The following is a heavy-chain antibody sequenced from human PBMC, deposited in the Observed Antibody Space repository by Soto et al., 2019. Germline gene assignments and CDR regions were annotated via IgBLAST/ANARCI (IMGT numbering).Heavy chain of an antibody. CDR2: IYYSGST. Sequence: SGTXSLTCTVSVGSMISYYFILIRHPPGKGLEWIGYIYYSGSTNYNPSLKSRVTISVDTSKNQFSMKLRSVTAADTAVYYCAREGVTKEIVDYNDDFDIWGQGTMV. V-gene: IGHV4-59*01. CDR3: AREGVTKEIVDYNDDFDI. J-gene: IGHJ3*02. D-gene: IGHD4-17*01. CDR1: VGSMISYY.